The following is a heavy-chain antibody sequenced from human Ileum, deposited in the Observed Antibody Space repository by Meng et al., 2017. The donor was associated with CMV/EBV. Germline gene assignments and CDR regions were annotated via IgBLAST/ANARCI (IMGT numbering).Heavy chain of an antibody. D-gene: IGHD3-10*01. V-gene: IGHV4-4*07. CDR1: GGSISNYY. CDR3: ARNYGSGNWNFFHY. J-gene: IGHJ4*02. CDR2: IYTSGTT. Sequence: QVHLQDAGPGLVKTSETLSLTCYVSGGSISNYYWSWIRQPAGKGLEWIAHIYTSGTTNYNPSLKSRVTMSVDTSRNQFSLKLTSVTAADTAVYYCARNYGSGNWNFFHYWGQGTLVTVSS.